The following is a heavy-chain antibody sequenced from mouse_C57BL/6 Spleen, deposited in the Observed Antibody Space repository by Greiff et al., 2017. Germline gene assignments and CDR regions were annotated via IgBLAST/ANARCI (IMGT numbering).Heavy chain of an antibody. J-gene: IGHJ2*01. D-gene: IGHD2-1*01. CDR1: GYTFTSYW. V-gene: IGHV1-59*01. Sequence: QVQLQQPGAELVRPGTSVKLSCKASGYTFTSYWRHWVKQRPGQGLEWIGVIDPSDSYTNYNQKFKGKATLTVDTSYSTAYMQLSSLTSEDSAGYYCARGDLLSDFDYWGQGTTLTGSS. CDR2: IDPSDSYT. CDR3: ARGDLLSDFDY.